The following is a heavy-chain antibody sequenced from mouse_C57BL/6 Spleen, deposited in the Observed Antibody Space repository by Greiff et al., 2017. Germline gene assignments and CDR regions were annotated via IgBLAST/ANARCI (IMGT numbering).Heavy chain of an antibody. CDR1: GYAFSSSW. V-gene: IGHV1-82*01. CDR3: ARLLGYFDY. D-gene: IGHD2-1*01. CDR2: IYPGDGDA. J-gene: IGHJ2*01. Sequence: VQLQQSGPELVKPGASVKISCKASGYAFSSSWMNWVKQRPGKGLEWIGRIYPGDGDANYNGKFKGKATLTADKSSSTAYMQLSSLTSEDSAVYFCARLLGYFDYWGKGTTLTVSS.